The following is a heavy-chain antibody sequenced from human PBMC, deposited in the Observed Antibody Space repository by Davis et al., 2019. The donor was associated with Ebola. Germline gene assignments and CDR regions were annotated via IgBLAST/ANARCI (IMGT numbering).Heavy chain of an antibody. CDR2: IWSNVITT. CDR3: ARSYYGGDYLDN. V-gene: IGHV3-33*03. D-gene: IGHD3-10*01. J-gene: IGHJ4*02. CDR1: GFTFSDYG. Sequence: GGSLRLSCEASGFTFSDYGMHWFRQAPGKGLEWVAGIWSNVITTFYTESVEGRFTISRDNSKNTLFLQMNSLRVEDTALYYCARSYYGGDYLDNWGQGTLVAVSS.